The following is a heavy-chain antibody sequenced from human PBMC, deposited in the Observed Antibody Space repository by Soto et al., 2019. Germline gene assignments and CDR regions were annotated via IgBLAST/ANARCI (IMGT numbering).Heavy chain of an antibody. CDR2: ISATGTT. D-gene: IGHD3-16*01. V-gene: IGHV4-4*07. J-gene: IGHJ3*01. CDR3: ARDQSWAADF. Sequence: QVQLQESGPGLVEPSETLSLTCTVSGDSMSSYYWSWIRQSAEKGLEWIGRISATGTTTYIPSLKSRITLSVDTSKNQFSLNLKFVTAADTAVYFCARDQSWAADFWGQGTVVTVS. CDR1: GDSMSSYY.